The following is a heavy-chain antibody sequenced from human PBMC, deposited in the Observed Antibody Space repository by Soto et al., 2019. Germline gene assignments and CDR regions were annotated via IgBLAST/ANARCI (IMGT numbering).Heavy chain of an antibody. V-gene: IGHV3-48*02. CDR3: ARSFRLLGWFDP. D-gene: IGHD5-18*01. J-gene: IGHJ5*02. CDR1: GFTFSSYS. CDR2: ISSSSTI. Sequence: PGGSLRLSCAASGFTFSSYSMNWVRQAPGKGLEWVSYISSSSTIYYADSVKGRFTISRDNAKNSLYLQMNSLRDEDTAVYYCARSFRLLGWFDPWGQGTLVTVSS.